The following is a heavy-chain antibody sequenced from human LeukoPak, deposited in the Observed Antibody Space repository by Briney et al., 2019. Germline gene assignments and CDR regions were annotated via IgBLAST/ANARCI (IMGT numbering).Heavy chain of an antibody. J-gene: IGHJ4*02. CDR3: ANDQCGGSHNFDD. Sequence: GGSLRLSCAASGFTFRSYAMSWVRQAPGKGLEWVSLISGGGSNTYYADSVKGRFTISRDNSKNSLYLQMNSLRAEDTAVYYCANDQCGGSHNFDDWGQGTLVTVSS. D-gene: IGHD2-15*01. V-gene: IGHV3-23*01. CDR2: ISGGGSNT. CDR1: GFTFRSYA.